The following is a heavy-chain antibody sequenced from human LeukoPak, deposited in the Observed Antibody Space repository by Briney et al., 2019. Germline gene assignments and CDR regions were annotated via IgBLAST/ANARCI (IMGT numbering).Heavy chain of an antibody. Sequence: ASVKVSCKASGYTFTSYGISWVRQAPGQGLEWMGWISAYNGNTNYAQKLQGRVTMTTDTSTSTAYMELRSLRSDDTAVYYCANAGYSSGWYGVEAFDIWGQGTMVTVSS. CDR3: ANAGYSSGWYGVEAFDI. CDR2: ISAYNGNT. V-gene: IGHV1-18*01. CDR1: GYTFTSYG. D-gene: IGHD6-19*01. J-gene: IGHJ3*02.